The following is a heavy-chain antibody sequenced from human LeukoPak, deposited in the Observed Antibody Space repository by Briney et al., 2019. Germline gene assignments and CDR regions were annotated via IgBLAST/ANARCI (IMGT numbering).Heavy chain of an antibody. CDR3: ARVGQWELLGAFDI. D-gene: IGHD1-26*01. CDR1: GFTFSSYE. CDR2: ISSSGSTV. V-gene: IGHV3-48*03. Sequence: GGSLRLSCAASGFTFSSYEMNWVRQAPGKGLEWVSYISSSGSTVYYADSVKGRFTISRDNAKNSLYLQMNSLRAEDTAVYYCARVGQWELLGAFDIWGQGTMVTVSS. J-gene: IGHJ3*02.